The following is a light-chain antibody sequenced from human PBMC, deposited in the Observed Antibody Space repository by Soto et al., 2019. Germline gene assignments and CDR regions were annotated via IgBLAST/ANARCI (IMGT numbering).Light chain of an antibody. CDR3: CSFAGSYSLL. CDR2: DVT. Sequence: QSALTQPRSVSGSPGQSVTLSCTGSSSDVGSYNYVSWYQQHPGQVPKLIIYDVTKRPSGVPDRFSGSKSGNTASLTISGLQTEDEADYFCCSFAGSYSLLFGGGTQLTVL. CDR1: SSDVGSYNY. V-gene: IGLV2-11*01. J-gene: IGLJ2*01.